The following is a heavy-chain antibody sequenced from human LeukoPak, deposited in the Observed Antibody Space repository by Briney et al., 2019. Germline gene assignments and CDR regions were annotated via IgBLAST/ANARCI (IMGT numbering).Heavy chain of an antibody. CDR3: ARHHRDIVVVVAAPSYDY. J-gene: IGHJ4*02. CDR2: IYPGDSDT. CDR1: GCSFTSYW. V-gene: IGHV5-51*01. Sequence: GESLKISCKGSGCSFTSYWIGWVRQMPGKGLEWMGIIYPGDSDTKYSPSFQGQVTISADKSISTAYLQWSSLQASDTAMYYCARHHRDIVVVVAAPSYDYWGLGTLVTVSS. D-gene: IGHD2-15*01.